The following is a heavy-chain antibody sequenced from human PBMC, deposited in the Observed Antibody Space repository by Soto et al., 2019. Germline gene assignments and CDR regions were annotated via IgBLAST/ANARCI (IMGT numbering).Heavy chain of an antibody. D-gene: IGHD2-2*01. Sequence: ASVKVSCKASGYTFTGYYMHWVRQAPGQGLEWMGWINPNSGGTNYAQKFQGRVTMTRDTSISTAYMELSRLRSDDTAVYYCARTVSDCSSTSCYPFYYYGMDVWGQETKVTVSS. CDR2: INPNSGGT. J-gene: IGHJ6*02. CDR1: GYTFTGYY. V-gene: IGHV1-2*02. CDR3: ARTVSDCSSTSCYPFYYYGMDV.